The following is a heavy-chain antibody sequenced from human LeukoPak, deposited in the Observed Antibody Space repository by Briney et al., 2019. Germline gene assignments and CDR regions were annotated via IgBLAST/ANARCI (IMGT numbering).Heavy chain of an antibody. V-gene: IGHV1-18*01. CDR2: ISAYNGDT. CDR3: ARDGLSYTNPNNWFDP. Sequence: ASAKVSCKASGYPFTSYYISWVRQAPGQGLEWMGWISAYNGDTNYAQNLQGRVTMTTDTSTDTAYMELRSLRSDDTAVYYCARDGLSYTNPNNWFDPWGQGTLVTVSS. D-gene: IGHD2-2*02. J-gene: IGHJ5*02. CDR1: GYPFTSYY.